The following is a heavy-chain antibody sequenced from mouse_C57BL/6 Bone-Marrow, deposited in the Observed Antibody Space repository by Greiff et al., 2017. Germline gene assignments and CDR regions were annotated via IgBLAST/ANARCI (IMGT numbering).Heavy chain of an antibody. CDR1: GYAFSSSW. J-gene: IGHJ2*01. V-gene: IGHV1-82*01. CDR2: IYPGDGDT. CDR3: ARETYYSNDRDY. Sequence: QVQLKESGPELVKPGASVKISCKASGYAFSSSWMNWVKQRPGKGLEWIGRIYPGDGDTNYNGKFKGKATLTADKSSSTAYMQLSSLTSEDSAVYFCARETYYSNDRDYWGQGTTLTVSS. D-gene: IGHD2-5*01.